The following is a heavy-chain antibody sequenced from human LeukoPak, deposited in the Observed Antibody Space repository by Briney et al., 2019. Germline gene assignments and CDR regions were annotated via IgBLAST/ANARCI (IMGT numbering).Heavy chain of an antibody. CDR3: ASTRRAAVAGRFDS. CDR2: IYYSGST. Sequence: SQTLSLTCTVSGGSISSGGYYWSWIRQHPGKGLEWIGYIYYSGSTYCNPSLKSRVTMSVDESKNQFSLRVHFVSAADTAVYYCASTRRAAVAGRFDSWGQGTLVTVSS. V-gene: IGHV4-31*03. D-gene: IGHD6-19*01. J-gene: IGHJ4*02. CDR1: GGSISSGGYY.